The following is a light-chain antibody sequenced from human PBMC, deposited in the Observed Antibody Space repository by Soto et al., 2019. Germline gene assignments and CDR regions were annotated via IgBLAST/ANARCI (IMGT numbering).Light chain of an antibody. CDR1: QHISRW. V-gene: IGKV1-5*01. Sequence: DIQMTQSPSTLSASVGDRVTITCRASQHISRWVAWYQQKPGKAPKVLIYDVSSLESGVPSRFSGSGSGTEFTLTISSLQPDDLATYYCQQYNSLWTFGQGTKVEIK. CDR3: QQYNSLWT. CDR2: DVS. J-gene: IGKJ1*01.